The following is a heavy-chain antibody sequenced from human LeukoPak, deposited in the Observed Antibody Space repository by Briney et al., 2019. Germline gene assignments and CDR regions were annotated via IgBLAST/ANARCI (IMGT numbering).Heavy chain of an antibody. CDR3: ARDGRAGLYGMDV. Sequence: ASVKVSCKASGGTFSSYAISWVRQAPRQGLEWMGGIIPIFGTANYAQKFQGRVTITADESTSTAYMELSSLRSKDTAVYYCARDGRAGLYGMDVWGQGTTVTVSS. CDR2: IIPIFGTA. CDR1: GGTFSSYA. J-gene: IGHJ6*02. V-gene: IGHV1-69*13.